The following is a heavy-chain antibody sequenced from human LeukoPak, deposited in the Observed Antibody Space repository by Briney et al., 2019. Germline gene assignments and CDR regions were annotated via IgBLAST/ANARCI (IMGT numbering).Heavy chain of an antibody. CDR3: AKAADDFWSGNSGGLYYYYGMDV. V-gene: IGHV3-30*18. D-gene: IGHD3-3*01. J-gene: IGHJ6*02. CDR2: ISYDGSNK. CDR1: GFTFSTYG. Sequence: GRSLRLSCPASGFTFSTYGMHWVRQAPGKGLEWVAVISYDGSNKYYADSVKGRFTISRDNSKNTLYLQMNNLRGDDTAVYYCAKAADDFWSGNSGGLYYYYGMDVWGQGTTVTVSS.